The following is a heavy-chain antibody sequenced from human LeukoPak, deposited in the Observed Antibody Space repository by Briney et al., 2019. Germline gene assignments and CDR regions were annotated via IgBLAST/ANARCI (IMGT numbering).Heavy chain of an antibody. V-gene: IGHV1-2*06. CDR3: ARDRDTAMVDDAFDI. D-gene: IGHD5-18*01. CDR2: INPNSGGT. Sequence: ASVKVSCKASGCTFTGYYMHWVRQAPGQGLEWMGRINPNSGGTNYAQKFQGRVTMTRDTSISTAYMELSRLRSDDTAVYYCARDRDTAMVDDAFDIWGQGTMVTVSS. J-gene: IGHJ3*02. CDR1: GCTFTGYY.